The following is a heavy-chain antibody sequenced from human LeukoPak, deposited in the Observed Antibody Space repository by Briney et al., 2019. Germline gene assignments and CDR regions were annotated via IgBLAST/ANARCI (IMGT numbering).Heavy chain of an antibody. CDR1: GGTFSSLA. D-gene: IGHD3-16*01. J-gene: IGHJ6*03. V-gene: IGHV1-69*01. Sequence: SVKVTYKASGGTFSSLAILWVGQGPGQGLEWMGGIIPIFGTANYAQKLQGRVTITADESTSTAYMELSSLKSEDTAVYYCARARTGEGEYVSCYYYYMDVWGKGTTVTVSS. CDR2: IIPIFGTA. CDR3: ARARTGEGEYVSCYYYYMDV.